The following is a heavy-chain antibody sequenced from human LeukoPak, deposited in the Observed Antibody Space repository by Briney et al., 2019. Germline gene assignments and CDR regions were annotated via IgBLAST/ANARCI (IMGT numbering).Heavy chain of an antibody. J-gene: IGHJ6*03. Sequence: SETLSLTCTVSGYSISSSYYWSWIRPPAGKGLEWIGRIQTSGSTNYNPSLKSRVTMSVDTSKNQFSLKLRSVTAADTAVYYCARHTSNYYYYMDVWGKGTTVTISS. D-gene: IGHD3-3*01. CDR3: ARHTSNYYYYMDV. V-gene: IGHV4-4*07. CDR2: IQTSGST. CDR1: GYSISSSYY.